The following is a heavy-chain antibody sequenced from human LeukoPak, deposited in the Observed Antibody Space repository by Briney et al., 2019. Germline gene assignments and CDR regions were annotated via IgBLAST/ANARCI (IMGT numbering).Heavy chain of an antibody. V-gene: IGHV4-59*01. Sequence: PSETLSLTCTVSGGSISSYYWSWIRQPPGKGLEWLGYIYYSGSTNYNPSLKSRVTISVDTSKNQFSLKLSSVTAADTAVYYCAREAVHCSGGSCSEGWFDPWGQGTLVTVSS. J-gene: IGHJ5*02. CDR2: IYYSGST. CDR3: AREAVHCSGGSCSEGWFDP. CDR1: GGSISSYY. D-gene: IGHD2-15*01.